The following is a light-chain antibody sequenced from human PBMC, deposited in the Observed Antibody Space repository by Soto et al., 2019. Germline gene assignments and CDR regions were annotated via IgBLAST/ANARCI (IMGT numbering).Light chain of an antibody. CDR3: QQYNSYSPYT. J-gene: IGKJ2*01. V-gene: IGKV1-5*03. CDR2: KAS. Sequence: DIPMTQSPSTLSASVGDRVTITCRASQSISSWLAWYQQKPGKAPKLLIYKASSLESGVPSRFRGSGSGTEFTLTISSLQPDDFATYYCQQYNSYSPYTFGQGTKLEIK. CDR1: QSISSW.